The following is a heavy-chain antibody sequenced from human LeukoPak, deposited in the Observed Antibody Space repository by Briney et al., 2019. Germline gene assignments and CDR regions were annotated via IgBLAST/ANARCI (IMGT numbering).Heavy chain of an antibody. CDR1: GGSFSGYY. CDR3: ARVTDGDYVDWYFDL. Sequence: PSETLSLTCAVYGGSFSGYYWSWIRQPAGKGLEWIGRIYTSGSTNYNPSLKSRVTMSVDTSKNQFSLELSSVTAADTAVYYCARVTDGDYVDWYFDLWGRGTLVTVSS. D-gene: IGHD4-17*01. V-gene: IGHV4-59*10. J-gene: IGHJ2*01. CDR2: IYTSGST.